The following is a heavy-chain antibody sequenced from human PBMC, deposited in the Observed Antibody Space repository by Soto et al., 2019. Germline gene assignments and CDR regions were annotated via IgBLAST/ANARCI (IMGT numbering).Heavy chain of an antibody. Sequence: QVQLVQSGAEVKKPGSSVKVSCKASGGTFSTYVISWVRQAPGQGLEWMGRVIPMSGSSNYAQKFQGRVTITADKDTSIAYMEVRSLRSEDMAVYYCARGRPRSGPPFYYYGLDVWGQGTTVIVSS. CDR1: GGTFSTYV. CDR2: VIPMSGSS. J-gene: IGHJ6*02. CDR3: ARGRPRSGPPFYYYGLDV. D-gene: IGHD1-26*01. V-gene: IGHV1-69*06.